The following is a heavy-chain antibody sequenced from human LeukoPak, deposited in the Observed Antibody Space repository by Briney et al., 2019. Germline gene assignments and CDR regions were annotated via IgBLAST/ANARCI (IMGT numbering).Heavy chain of an antibody. J-gene: IGHJ4*02. CDR1: GGSISGYY. Sequence: PSETLSLTCTVSGGSISGYYWSWIRQPAGKGLEWIGRIYTSGNTNYNPPLKSRVTMSVDTSKNQFSLKLSSVTAADTAMYYCAREAGNTQYFDYWGQGTLVTVSS. D-gene: IGHD1-1*01. CDR2: IYTSGNT. CDR3: AREAGNTQYFDY. V-gene: IGHV4-4*07.